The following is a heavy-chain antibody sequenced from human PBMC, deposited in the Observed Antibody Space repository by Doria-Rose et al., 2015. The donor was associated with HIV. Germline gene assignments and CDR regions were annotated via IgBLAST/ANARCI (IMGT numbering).Heavy chain of an antibody. Sequence: QESGPALVKPTETLTLTCTVSGVSLSSPGMGVSWIRQPPGKALEWLANMFSDDERSYETSLKSRLTISRGTSNSQVVLTMTDMDPVDTATYYCARIKSSRWYHKYYFDFWGQGTLVIVSA. CDR1: GVSLSSPGMG. V-gene: IGHV2-26*01. CDR3: ARIKSSRWYHKYYFDF. CDR2: MFSDDER. D-gene: IGHD6-13*01. J-gene: IGHJ4*02.